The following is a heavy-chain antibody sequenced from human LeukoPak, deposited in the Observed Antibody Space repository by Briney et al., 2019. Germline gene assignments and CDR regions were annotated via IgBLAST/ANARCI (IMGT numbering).Heavy chain of an antibody. D-gene: IGHD1-1*01. CDR2: IDEDGSET. CDR1: GFTLSIYW. Sequence: PGGSLRLSCEVSGFTLSIYWMMWVRQAPGKGLEWVASIDEDGSETNYVDSVTGRFTVSRDHAKNSLFLQMNSLRAEDTAVYYCVRYGRRANDQPFDVWGQGTMVTVSS. J-gene: IGHJ3*01. V-gene: IGHV3-7*01. CDR3: VRYGRRANDQPFDV.